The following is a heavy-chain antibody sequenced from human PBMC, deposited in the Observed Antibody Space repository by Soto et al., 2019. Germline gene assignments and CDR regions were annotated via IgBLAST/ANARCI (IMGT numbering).Heavy chain of an antibody. CDR2: INAGNGNT. Sequence: QVQLVQSGAEVKKPGASVKVSCKASGYTFTSYAMHWVRQAPGQRLEWMGWINAGNGNTKYSQKFQGRVTISRDTSAGDAYMELRSLRSEYTVVDYCARSSSGCPYRGDNGFDPWGQGTVVTVSS. CDR3: ARSSSGCPYRGDNGFDP. V-gene: IGHV1-3*01. J-gene: IGHJ5*02. D-gene: IGHD6-13*01. CDR1: GYTFTSYA.